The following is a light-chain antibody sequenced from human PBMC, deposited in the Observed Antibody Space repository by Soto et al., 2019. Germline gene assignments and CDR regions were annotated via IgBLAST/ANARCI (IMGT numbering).Light chain of an antibody. J-gene: IGKJ5*01. CDR1: QTVSSAY. CDR3: QQRSNWPTIT. Sequence: EIVLTQSPGTVSLSPGEGATPSCRSRQTVSSAYLAWYQQQPRQAPRLLIYGASNRAAGIPARFSGSGSGTDFTPTINRLEPQDFAVYYCQQRSNWPTITFGQGTRLEIK. V-gene: IGKV3D-20*02. CDR2: GAS.